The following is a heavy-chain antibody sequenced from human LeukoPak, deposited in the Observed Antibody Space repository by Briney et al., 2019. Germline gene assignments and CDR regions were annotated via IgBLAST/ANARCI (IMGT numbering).Heavy chain of an antibody. V-gene: IGHV1-18*04. CDR3: ARDESLYLYDDFDI. Sequence: ASVKVSCKASGYTFTSYGISWLRQAPGRGLEWMGWISAYNGNTNYAQKLQGRVTMTTDTSTSTAYMELRSLRSDDTAVYYCARDESLYLYDDFDIWGQGTMVTVSS. J-gene: IGHJ3*02. CDR2: ISAYNGNT. D-gene: IGHD3-16*01. CDR1: GYTFTSYG.